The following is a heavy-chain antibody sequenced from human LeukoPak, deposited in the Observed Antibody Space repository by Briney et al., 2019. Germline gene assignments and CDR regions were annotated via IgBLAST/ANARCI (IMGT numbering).Heavy chain of an antibody. CDR3: ARAMTAVAGSYYFDY. Sequence: PGGSLRLSCAASGFTFSSYSMSWVRPAPGKGLEWVSSISSSSSYIYYADSVKGRSTISRDNAKNTLYLQMNSLRAEDTAVYYCARAMTAVAGSYYFDYWGQGTLVTVSS. J-gene: IGHJ4*02. CDR2: ISSSSSYI. D-gene: IGHD6-19*01. V-gene: IGHV3-21*01. CDR1: GFTFSSYS.